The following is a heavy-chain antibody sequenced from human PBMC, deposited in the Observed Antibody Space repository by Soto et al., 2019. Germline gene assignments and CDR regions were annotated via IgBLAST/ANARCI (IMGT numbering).Heavy chain of an antibody. D-gene: IGHD2-15*01. CDR3: AKCDIVVPPAYYMDV. CDR2: ISGSGGAT. V-gene: IGHV3-23*01. J-gene: IGHJ6*03. CDR1: GFTFASYA. Sequence: GGSLRLSCAASGFTFASYAMSWLRQAPGKGLEWVSLISGSGGATYYADSVKGRFTISRDNFKNTVYLQMNSLGAEVSAIYYCAKCDIVVPPAYYMDVWGKGTTVTVSS.